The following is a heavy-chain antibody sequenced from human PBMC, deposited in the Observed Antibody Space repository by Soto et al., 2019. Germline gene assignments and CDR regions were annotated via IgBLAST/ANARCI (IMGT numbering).Heavy chain of an antibody. CDR3: AREGDYPYYYYGMDV. V-gene: IGHV1-18*01. CDR2: INGYNGNT. CDR1: GYTFTRYG. J-gene: IGHJ6*02. Sequence: QVQLVQSGAEVKKPGASVKVSCKASGYTFTRYGITWVRQARGQGLEWMGWINGYNGNTKYAQKLQGRVTMPTDPFTSTAYMELRSLTSDDTAVYYCAREGDYPYYYYGMDVWGQGTTVTVSS. D-gene: IGHD4-17*01.